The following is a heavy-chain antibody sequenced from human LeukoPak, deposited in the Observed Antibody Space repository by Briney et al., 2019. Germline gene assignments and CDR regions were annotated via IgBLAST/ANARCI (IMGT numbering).Heavy chain of an antibody. CDR2: ISGSGVST. J-gene: IGHJ4*02. CDR3: AKVVLAAGDLFYFDY. CDR1: GSSFSSYA. D-gene: IGHD6-13*01. Sequence: GGSLRLSCAASGSSFSSYAMSWVRQAPGKGLEWVSTISGSGVSTYYADSVKGQFTLSRDNSKNTLYLQMNSLRAEDTAVFYCAKVVLAAGDLFYFDYWGQGILVTVSS. V-gene: IGHV3-23*01.